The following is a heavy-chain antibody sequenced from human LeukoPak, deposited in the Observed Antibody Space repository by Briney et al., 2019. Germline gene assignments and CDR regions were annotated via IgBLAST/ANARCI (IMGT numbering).Heavy chain of an antibody. Sequence: PSETLSLTCAVYGVSFSGYYWSWLRQPPGKGLEWIGEINHSGSTNYNPSLKSRVTISVDTSKNQFSLKLSSVTAADTAVYYCAIQLERLYLYAFDIWGQGTMVTVSS. J-gene: IGHJ3*02. V-gene: IGHV4-34*01. CDR1: GVSFSGYY. CDR2: INHSGST. CDR3: AIQLERLYLYAFDI. D-gene: IGHD1-1*01.